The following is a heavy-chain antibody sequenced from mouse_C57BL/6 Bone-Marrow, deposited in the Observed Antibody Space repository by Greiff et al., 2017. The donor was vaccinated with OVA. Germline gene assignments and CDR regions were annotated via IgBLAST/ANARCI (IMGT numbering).Heavy chain of an antibody. J-gene: IGHJ2*01. D-gene: IGHD1-1*01. V-gene: IGHV1-82*01. CDR2: IYPGDGDT. CDR3: ASRDYDCDY. Sequence: QVQLQQSGPELVKPGASVKISCKASGYAFSSSWMNWVKQRPGKGLEWIGRIYPGDGDTNYNGKFKGKATLTADKSSSTAYMQLSSLTSEDSAVYFCASRDYDCDYWGQGTTLTVSS. CDR1: GYAFSSSW.